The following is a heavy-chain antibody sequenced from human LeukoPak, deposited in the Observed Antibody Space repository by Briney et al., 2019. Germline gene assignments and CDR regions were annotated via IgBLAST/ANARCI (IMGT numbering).Heavy chain of an antibody. V-gene: IGHV4-4*07. CDR1: GGSISSYY. CDR3: ASLAAAGPYYYYYMDV. Sequence: PSETLSLTCTVSGGSISSYYWSWIRQPAGKGLEWIGRIYTSGSTNYNPSLKSRVTMSVDTSKNQFSLKLSSVTAADTAVYYCASLAAAGPYYYYYMDVWVKGTTVTVSS. J-gene: IGHJ6*03. D-gene: IGHD6-13*01. CDR2: IYTSGST.